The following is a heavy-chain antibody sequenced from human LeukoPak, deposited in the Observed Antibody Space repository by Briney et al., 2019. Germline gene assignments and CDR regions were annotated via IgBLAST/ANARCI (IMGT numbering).Heavy chain of an antibody. J-gene: IGHJ6*03. CDR1: GGSISSYY. Sequence: PSVTLSLTCTVSGGSISSYYWSWIRQPPGKGLEWIGYIYYSGSTNYNPSLKSRVTISVDTSKNQFSLKLSSVTAADTAVYYCARGPGCSYGYYYYYMDVWGKGTTVTVSS. CDR2: IYYSGST. CDR3: ARGPGCSYGYYYYYMDV. D-gene: IGHD5-18*01. V-gene: IGHV4-59*01.